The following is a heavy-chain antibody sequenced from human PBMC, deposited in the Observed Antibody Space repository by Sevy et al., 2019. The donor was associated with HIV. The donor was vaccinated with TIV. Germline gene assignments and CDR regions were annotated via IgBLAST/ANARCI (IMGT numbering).Heavy chain of an antibody. CDR3: ASARYSSSSGYYYYYMDV. D-gene: IGHD6-6*01. CDR2: MWYGGSNK. J-gene: IGHJ6*03. Sequence: GGSLRLSCAASGFTFSSYGVHWVRQAPGKGLEWVAVMWYGGSNKYYADSVKGGFTISRDNSKNTLYLQMNSLRAEDTAVYYCASARYSSSSGYYYYYMDVWGKGTTVTVSS. CDR1: GFTFSSYG. V-gene: IGHV3-33*08.